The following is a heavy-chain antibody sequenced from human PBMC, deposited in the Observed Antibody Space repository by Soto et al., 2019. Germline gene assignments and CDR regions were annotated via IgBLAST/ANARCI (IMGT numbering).Heavy chain of an antibody. CDR1: GYTFTSYD. V-gene: IGHV1-18*01. CDR2: ISAYNDNT. J-gene: IGHJ4*02. Sequence: GASVKVSCKASGYTFTSYDISWVRQAPGQGLEWMGWISAYNDNTNYAQKLQGRVTMTTDTSTSTAYMELRSLRSDDTAVYYCAREYCSGDNCYSRTLFDYWGQGTLVTVSS. CDR3: AREYCSGDNCYSRTLFDY. D-gene: IGHD2-15*01.